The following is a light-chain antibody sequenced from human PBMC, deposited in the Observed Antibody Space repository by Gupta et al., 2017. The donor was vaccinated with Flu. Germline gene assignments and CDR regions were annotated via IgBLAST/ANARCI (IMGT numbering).Light chain of an antibody. J-gene: IGKJ4*01. CDR2: GAS. V-gene: IGKV1D-16*01. Sequence: DTQMTQSPSSLSASIGARVTISCRASQAVSRWVAWYQHSPEKAPKSLIYGASKLQSGVPSRFSGGGSGTNFNLTISKLQPEDSATYYCQHDDNFPMTFGGGTKVEIK. CDR1: QAVSRW. CDR3: QHDDNFPMT.